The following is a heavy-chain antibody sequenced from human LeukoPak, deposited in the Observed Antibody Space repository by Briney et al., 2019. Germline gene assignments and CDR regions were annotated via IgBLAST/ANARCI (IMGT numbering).Heavy chain of an antibody. D-gene: IGHD1-26*01. J-gene: IGHJ4*02. V-gene: IGHV4-4*02. CDR3: TRESGAFSPFGF. CDR1: GGSITTTNW. CDR2: VHLNGAT. Sequence: SGALSLTCAVSGGSITTTNWWSWVRQPPGRGLEWIGEVHLNGATNYNPSLESRFSMSIDKSNNHLSLEVTSVTAADTAMYYCTRESGAFSPFGFWGQGTLVTVSS.